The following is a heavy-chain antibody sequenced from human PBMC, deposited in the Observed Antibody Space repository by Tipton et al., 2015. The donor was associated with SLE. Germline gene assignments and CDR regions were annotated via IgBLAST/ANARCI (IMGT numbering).Heavy chain of an antibody. CDR3: ARLRGNWEAYYFVY. CDR1: GGSFSGYY. CDR2: IYYSGST. Sequence: TLSLTCAVYGGSFSGYYWNWIRQPPGKGLEWIGYIYYSGSTNYNPSLKSRVTISVDTSKNQFSLKLSSVTAADTAVYYCARLRGNWEAYYFVYWGQGTLVTVSS. D-gene: IGHD7-27*01. J-gene: IGHJ4*02. V-gene: IGHV4-59*12.